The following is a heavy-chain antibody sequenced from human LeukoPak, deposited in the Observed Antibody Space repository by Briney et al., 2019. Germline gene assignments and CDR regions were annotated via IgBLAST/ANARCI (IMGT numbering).Heavy chain of an antibody. CDR3: AKDAIAAAGTSNYYYMDV. D-gene: IGHD6-13*01. V-gene: IGHV3-9*01. Sequence: PGGSLRLSCASSGFIFDDYAMHWVRQAPGKGLEGVSGSCWNSGSIGYADSVKGRFTISRDNAKNSLYLQMNRLRAEDTALYYCAKDAIAAAGTSNYYYMDVWGKGTTVTVSS. J-gene: IGHJ6*03. CDR1: GFIFDDYA. CDR2: SCWNSGSI.